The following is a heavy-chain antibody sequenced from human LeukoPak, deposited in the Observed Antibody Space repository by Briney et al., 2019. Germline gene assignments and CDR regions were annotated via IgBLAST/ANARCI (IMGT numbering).Heavy chain of an antibody. CDR2: IIPIFGIA. CDR1: GGTFSSYA. D-gene: IGHD6-19*01. J-gene: IGHJ4*02. V-gene: IGHV1-69*04. CDR3: TVAGTGMLDY. Sequence: GASVTVSCKASGGTFSSYAISWVRQAPAQGLEWMGRIIPIFGIANYAQKFQGRVTITADKSTSTAYMELSSLRSEDTAVYCCTVAGTGMLDYWGQGTLVTVSS.